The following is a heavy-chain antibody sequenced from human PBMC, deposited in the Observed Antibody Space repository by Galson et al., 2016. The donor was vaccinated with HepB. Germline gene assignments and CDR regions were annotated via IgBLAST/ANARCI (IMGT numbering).Heavy chain of an antibody. Sequence: SLRLXCAASGXXFSXXXMHXXXQAXXKGLEXVAXIWYDGGKKYFGDSVKGRFTISRDNSKNTLYLEINSLRPEDTAMYYCARDEADSSGPPDFWGQGTLVTVSS. CDR2: IWYDGGKK. CDR3: ARDEADSSGPPDF. J-gene: IGHJ4*02. V-gene: IGHV3-33*01. CDR1: GXXFSXXX. D-gene: IGHD3-22*01.